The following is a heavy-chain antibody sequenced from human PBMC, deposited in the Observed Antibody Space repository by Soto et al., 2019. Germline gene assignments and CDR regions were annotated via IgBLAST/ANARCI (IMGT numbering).Heavy chain of an antibody. CDR1: GYTFTSYG. J-gene: IGHJ6*02. D-gene: IGHD5-18*01. CDR3: ARDRGYSYGWGSDYYYGMDV. V-gene: IGHV1-18*01. CDR2: ISAYNGNT. Sequence: ASVKVSCEASGYTFTSYGISWVRQAPGQGLEWMGWISAYNGNTNYAQKLQGRVTMTTDTSTSTAYMELRSLRSDDTAVYYCARDRGYSYGWGSDYYYGMDVWGQGTTVTVSS.